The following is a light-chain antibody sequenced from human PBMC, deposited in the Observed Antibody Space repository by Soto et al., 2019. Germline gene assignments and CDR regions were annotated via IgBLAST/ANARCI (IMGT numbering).Light chain of an antibody. CDR3: QQYKSYPWT. CDR2: KAS. V-gene: IGKV1-5*03. J-gene: IGKJ1*01. Sequence: DIQVSISVATLSAYVGDRVTMTCRGSQSMSSWLAWYQQKPGKAPKLLIYKASSLESGVPSRFSGSGSGTEFSLTISSLQPDDFATYYCQQYKSYPWTFGHGTNVHIK. CDR1: QSMSSW.